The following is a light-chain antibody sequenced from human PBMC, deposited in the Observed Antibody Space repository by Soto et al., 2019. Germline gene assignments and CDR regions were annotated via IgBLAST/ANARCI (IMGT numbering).Light chain of an antibody. CDR2: ETS. J-gene: IGKJ1*01. CDR1: QSINGG. V-gene: IGKV1-5*03. CDR3: QHYHRYPWT. Sequence: DVPMTQSPSTLSASVGDRVTITCRASQSINGGLAWYQQKPGKAPDLLIYETSSLESGVPSRFSGSASGTEFTLTISSLQPDDFATYYCQHYHRYPWTFGQGTKVEIK.